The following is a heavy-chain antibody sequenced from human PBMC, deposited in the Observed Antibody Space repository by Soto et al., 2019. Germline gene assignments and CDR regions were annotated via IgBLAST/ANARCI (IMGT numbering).Heavy chain of an antibody. D-gene: IGHD3-3*01. J-gene: IGHJ4*02. CDR2: INPSGGST. V-gene: IGHV1-46*01. CDR1: GYTFTSYY. CDR3: ARYSRPADYDFWSGYYEYYFDY. Sequence: ASVKVSCKASGYTFTSYYMHWVRQAPGQELEWMGIINPSGGSTSYAQKFQGRVTMNRDTSTSTVYMELSSLRSEDTAVYYCARYSRPADYDFWSGYYEYYFDYWGQGTLVTVSS.